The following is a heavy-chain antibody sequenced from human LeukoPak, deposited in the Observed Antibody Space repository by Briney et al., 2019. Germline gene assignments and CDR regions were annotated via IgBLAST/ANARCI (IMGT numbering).Heavy chain of an antibody. Sequence: SLRLSCAASGFTFADSAMHWVRQTPGKGLEWVSGIDWSGRSMVYADSVKGRFTISRDNAKNSLYLEMSSLRAEDMALYYCTKDRSSTLDDAFDFWGQGTMVTVSS. CDR2: IDWSGRSM. CDR3: TKDRSSTLDDAFDF. V-gene: IGHV3-9*03. J-gene: IGHJ3*01. D-gene: IGHD2-2*01. CDR1: GFTFADSA.